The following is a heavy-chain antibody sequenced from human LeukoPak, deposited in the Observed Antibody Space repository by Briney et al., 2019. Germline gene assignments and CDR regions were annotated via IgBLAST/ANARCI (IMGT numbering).Heavy chain of an antibody. CDR2: ISSSSSYI. CDR1: GFTFSSYS. V-gene: IGHV3-21*01. D-gene: IGHD3-9*01. CDR3: ARDFDRTFDY. Sequence: RGSLRLSCAASGFTFSSYSMNWVRQAPGKGLEWVSSISSSSSYIYYADSVKGRFTISRDNAKNSLYLQMNSLRAEDTAVYYCARDFDRTFDYWGQGTLVTVSS. J-gene: IGHJ4*02.